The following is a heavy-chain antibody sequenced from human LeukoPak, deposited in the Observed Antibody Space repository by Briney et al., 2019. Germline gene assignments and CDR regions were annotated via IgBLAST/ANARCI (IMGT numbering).Heavy chain of an antibody. CDR1: GFTFSSYG. V-gene: IGHV3-33*01. CDR2: IRYDGSNK. Sequence: GRSLRLSCAASGFTFSSYGMHWVRQAPGKGLEWVAVIRYDGSNKYYADSVKGRFTISRDNSKNTLYLQMNSLRAEDTAVYYCARDIRGGGIAAAGPYFDYWGQGTLVTVSS. CDR3: ARDIRGGGIAAAGPYFDY. D-gene: IGHD6-13*01. J-gene: IGHJ4*02.